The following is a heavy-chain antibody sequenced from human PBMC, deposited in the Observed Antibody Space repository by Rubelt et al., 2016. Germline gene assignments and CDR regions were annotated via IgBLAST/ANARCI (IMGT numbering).Heavy chain of an antibody. J-gene: IGHJ4*02. CDR2: ISANNGDT. V-gene: IGHV1-18*01. D-gene: IGHD6-13*01. Sequence: TFTSYGITWVRQAPGQGLEWMGWISANNGDTDYAQKVQGRVTLTTDKSTSTAYMELRSLRSDDTAVYYCARAPRSTAAADYWGQGTLVTVSS. CDR1: TFTSYG. CDR3: ARAPRSTAAADY.